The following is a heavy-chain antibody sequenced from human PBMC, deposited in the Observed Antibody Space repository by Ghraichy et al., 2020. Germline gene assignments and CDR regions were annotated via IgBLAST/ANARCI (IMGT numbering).Heavy chain of an antibody. J-gene: IGHJ4*02. V-gene: IGHV3-23*01. CDR3: TKDKDNDITSSTN. CDR1: GFTFSSYA. CDR2: ISDSGIST. Sequence: GGSLRLSCAASGFTFSSYAISWVRQAPGKGLEWVSTISDSGISTYYADSVKGRFTISRDNSKNTLYLQMNSLRAEDTAVYSCTKDKDNDITSSTNWGQGTLVTVSS. D-gene: IGHD3-16*01.